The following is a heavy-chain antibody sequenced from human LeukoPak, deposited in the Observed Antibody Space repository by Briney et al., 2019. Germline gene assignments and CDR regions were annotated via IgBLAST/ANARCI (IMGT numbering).Heavy chain of an antibody. D-gene: IGHD2-21*02. CDR3: VQGGGYCGGDCFFYFDY. V-gene: IGHV3-23*01. CDR1: DYTFTSYG. CDR2: ISGSGINT. J-gene: IGHJ4*02. Sequence: SCKASDYTFTSYGISWVRQAPGKGLEWVSAISGSGINTYYADSVTGRFTISRDNSRNTLYLQMNSLRAEDTAVYYCVQGGGYCGGDCFFYFDYWGPGTLVTVSS.